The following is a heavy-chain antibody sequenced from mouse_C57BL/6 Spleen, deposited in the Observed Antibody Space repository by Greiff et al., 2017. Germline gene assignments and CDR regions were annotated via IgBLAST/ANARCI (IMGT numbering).Heavy chain of an antibody. CDR3: ARGGRDYFDY. V-gene: IGHV1-54*01. D-gene: IGHD1-1*02. J-gene: IGHJ2*01. Sequence: QVQLKQSGAELVRPGTSVKVSCKASGYAFTNYLIEWVKQRPGQGLEWIGVTNPGSGGTNYNEKFKGKATLTADKSSSTAYMQLSSLTSEDSAVYFCARGGRDYFDYWGQGTTLTVSS. CDR1: GYAFTNYL. CDR2: TNPGSGGT.